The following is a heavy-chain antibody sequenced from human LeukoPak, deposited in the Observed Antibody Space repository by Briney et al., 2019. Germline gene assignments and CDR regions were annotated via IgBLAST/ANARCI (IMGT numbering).Heavy chain of an antibody. V-gene: IGHV3-11*06. J-gene: IGHJ3*02. Sequence: GRFTISRDNAKNSLYLEMNSLRAEDTAMYYCAKARRLRLGELSPDAFDIWGQGTMVTVSS. CDR3: AKARRLRLGELSPDAFDI. D-gene: IGHD3-16*02.